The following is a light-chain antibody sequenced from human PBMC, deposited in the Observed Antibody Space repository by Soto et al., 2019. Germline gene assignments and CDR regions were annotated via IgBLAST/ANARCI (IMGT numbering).Light chain of an antibody. CDR3: MQALQSPLT. CDR1: QSLLQSNGYNC. CDR2: LGS. V-gene: IGKV2-28*01. Sequence: EIVMTQSPLSLPVTPGEPASISCRSSQSLLQSNGYNCLEWYLQKPGQSPQLLIYLGSNRASGVPDRLRGSGSGTDFTLKISRVEDEDVVVYYCMQALQSPLTFGGGTKVEIK. J-gene: IGKJ4*01.